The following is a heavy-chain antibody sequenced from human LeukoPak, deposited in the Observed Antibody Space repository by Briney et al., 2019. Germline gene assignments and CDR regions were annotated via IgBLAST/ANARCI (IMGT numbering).Heavy chain of an antibody. CDR3: ARGTGGRYFDWLQDNWFGP. Sequence: SETLSLTCSVSGGSIGTTYYWGVIRQPPGKGLEWIAAIYYNGNTYYKPSLKSRVTMSVDTSKNQFSLKLSSVTAADTAAYYCARGTGGRYFDWLQDNWFGPWGQGTLVTVSS. J-gene: IGHJ5*02. D-gene: IGHD3-9*01. CDR2: IYYNGNT. V-gene: IGHV4-39*07. CDR1: GGSIGTTYY.